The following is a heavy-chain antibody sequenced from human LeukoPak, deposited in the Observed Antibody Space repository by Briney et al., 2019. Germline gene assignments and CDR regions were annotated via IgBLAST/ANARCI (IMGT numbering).Heavy chain of an antibody. V-gene: IGHV3-74*01. CDR3: ARDMGDDSSGSYRFGMDV. CDR1: GFTFSSHW. CDR2: VRTNGNDS. Sequence: AGSLRLSCSASGFTFSSHWLYWVRQVPGKGLVWVSRVRTNGNDSTNAGSVKGRFTISRDNAKITLYLQMNSLSAEDTAVYYCARDMGDDSSGSYRFGMDVWGQGTTVTVSS. D-gene: IGHD3-22*01. J-gene: IGHJ6*02.